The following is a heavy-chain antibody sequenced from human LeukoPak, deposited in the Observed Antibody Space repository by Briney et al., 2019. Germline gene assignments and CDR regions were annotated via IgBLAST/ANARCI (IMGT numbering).Heavy chain of an antibody. CDR2: INHSGST. CDR3: ARGRYDSSGYYYDY. Sequence: PSETLSLTCAVYGGSFSGYYWSWVRQPPGKGLEWIGEINHSGSTTYNPSLKSRVTISVDTSKNQFSLKLSSVTAADTAVYYCARGRYDSSGYYYDYWGQGTLVTVSS. CDR1: GGSFSGYY. D-gene: IGHD3-22*01. V-gene: IGHV4-34*01. J-gene: IGHJ4*02.